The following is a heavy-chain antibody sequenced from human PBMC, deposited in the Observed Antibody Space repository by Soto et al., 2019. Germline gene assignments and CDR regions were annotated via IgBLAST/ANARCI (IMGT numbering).Heavy chain of an antibody. V-gene: IGHV1-69*13. D-gene: IGHD1-20*01. CDR1: GGTFSSYA. CDR2: IIPIFGTA. J-gene: IGHJ6*02. Sequence: ASVKVSCKASGGTFSSYAISWVRQAPGRGLEWMGGIIPIFGTANYAQKFQGRVTITADESTSTAYMELSSLRSEDTAVYYCARGVRTRIYYYYGMDVWGQGTTVTVSS. CDR3: ARGVRTRIYYYYGMDV.